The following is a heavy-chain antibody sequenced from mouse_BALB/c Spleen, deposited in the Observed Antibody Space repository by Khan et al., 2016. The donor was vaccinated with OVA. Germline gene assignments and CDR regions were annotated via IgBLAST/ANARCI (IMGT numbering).Heavy chain of an antibody. CDR2: INPSNGRT. J-gene: IGHJ4*01. Sequence: QVQLQQSGAELVKPGASVKLSCKASGYTFTSYWMHWVKQRPGQGLEWIGEINPSNGRTKYNEKFKSKATLTVDKSSSTAYMQLSSLPSEESAVYYCAIFPYYRYDEGYDGMDYWGQGTSVTVSS. CDR1: GYTFTSYW. D-gene: IGHD2-14*01. CDR3: AIFPYYRYDEGYDGMDY. V-gene: IGHV1S81*02.